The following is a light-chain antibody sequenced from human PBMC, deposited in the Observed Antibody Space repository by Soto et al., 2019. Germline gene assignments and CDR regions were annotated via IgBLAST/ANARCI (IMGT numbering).Light chain of an antibody. CDR2: GNN. CDR1: SCNIGAGYD. Sequence: QSVLTQPPSVSGAPGQRVTISCTGSSCNIGAGYDVPWYQQHPGTAPKLLIYGNNNRPSGVADRFSGSKSGTSASLAITGVLAEDEDDYYCQSYYSSLSGLVFGTGTKLTVL. J-gene: IGLJ1*01. CDR3: QSYYSSLSGLV. V-gene: IGLV1-40*01.